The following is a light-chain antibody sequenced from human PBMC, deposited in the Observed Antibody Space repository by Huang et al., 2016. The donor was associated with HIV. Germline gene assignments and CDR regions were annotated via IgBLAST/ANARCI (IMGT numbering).Light chain of an antibody. CDR3: QQYNNFSWT. Sequence: DIQMTQSPSTLSASVGDRVTITCRASQSNTSWLAWYQQKPGKAPKVLIYDVSSLESGVPSRFSGSGSGAEFTLTISSLQPDNFATYYCQQYNNFSWTFGQGTKVEIK. CDR1: QSNTSW. J-gene: IGKJ1*01. V-gene: IGKV1-5*01. CDR2: DVS.